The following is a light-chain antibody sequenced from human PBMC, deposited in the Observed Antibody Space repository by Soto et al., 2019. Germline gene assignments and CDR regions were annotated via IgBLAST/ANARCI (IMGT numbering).Light chain of an antibody. CDR1: QNINTW. CDR3: QQYDSSPLT. CDR2: EAS. Sequence: DIQMTQSPSTLSASVGDRVTITCRASQNINTWLAWYQQKPGQAPNLLIYEASRLEKGVPSSFSGSGSGTEFTLTISSLQPDDFATYYCQQYDSSPLTCGGGTKVEIK. J-gene: IGKJ4*01. V-gene: IGKV1-5*03.